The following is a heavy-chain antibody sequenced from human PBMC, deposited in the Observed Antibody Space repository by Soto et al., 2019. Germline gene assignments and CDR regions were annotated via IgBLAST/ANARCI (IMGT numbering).Heavy chain of an antibody. Sequence: PGGSLRLSCAASGFTFSSYAMSWVRQAPGKGLEWVSAISGSGGSTYYADSVKGRFTISRDNSKNTLYLQMNSLRAEDTAVYYCAKDRNKEDIVVVPAAMSFDYWGQGTLVTVSS. D-gene: IGHD2-2*01. CDR1: GFTFSSYA. V-gene: IGHV3-23*01. J-gene: IGHJ4*02. CDR3: AKDRNKEDIVVVPAAMSFDY. CDR2: ISGSGGST.